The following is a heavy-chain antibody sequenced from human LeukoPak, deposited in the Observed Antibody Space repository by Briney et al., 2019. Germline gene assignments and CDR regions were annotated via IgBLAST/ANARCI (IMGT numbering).Heavy chain of an antibody. CDR2: IWYDGSNK. V-gene: IGHV3-33*08. Sequence: PGRSLRLSCAASGFTFSSYGMHWVRQAPGKGLEWVAVIWYDGSNKYYADSVKGRFTISRDNSKNTLYLQMNSLRAEDTAVYYCARELEYCSGGSCRNWFDPWGQGTLVTVSS. CDR3: ARELEYCSGGSCRNWFDP. D-gene: IGHD2-15*01. CDR1: GFTFSSYG. J-gene: IGHJ5*02.